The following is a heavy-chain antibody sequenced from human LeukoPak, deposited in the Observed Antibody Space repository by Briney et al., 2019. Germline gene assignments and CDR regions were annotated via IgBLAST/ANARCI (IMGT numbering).Heavy chain of an antibody. CDR1: GGSISSYY. CDR2: IYYSGST. V-gene: IGHV4-59*08. CDR3: ARHVGYGNNWFDP. Sequence: PSATLSLTCTVSGGSISSYYWSWIRQPPGKGLEWIGYIYYSGSTNYNPSLKSRVTISVDTSKNQFSLKLRSLTAADTAVYYCARHVGYGNNWFDPWGQGTLVTVSS. D-gene: IGHD5-18*01. J-gene: IGHJ5*02.